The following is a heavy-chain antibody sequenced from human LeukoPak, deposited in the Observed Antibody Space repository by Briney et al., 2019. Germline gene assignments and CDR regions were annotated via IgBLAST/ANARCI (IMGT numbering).Heavy chain of an antibody. V-gene: IGHV3-20*04. J-gene: IGHJ3*02. Sequence: PGGSLRLSCAAYGFKLDDDGMNRVRHARGKGVEWDYGINWNGGSTGYADSVQGRFTISRDNATNSLYLQMSSLRAEDTALYYCARDSARIPVAVSVAFDIWGQGTMVTVSS. CDR3: ARDSARIPVAVSVAFDI. CDR1: GFKLDDDG. CDR2: INWNGGST. D-gene: IGHD6-19*01.